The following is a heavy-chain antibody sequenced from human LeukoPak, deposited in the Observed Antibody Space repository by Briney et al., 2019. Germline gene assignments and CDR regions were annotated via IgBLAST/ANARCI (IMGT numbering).Heavy chain of an antibody. CDR2: INHSGST. V-gene: IGHV4-34*01. J-gene: IGHJ4*02. Sequence: SETLSLTCAVYGGSFSGYYWSWIRQPPGKGLEWIGEINHSGSTNYNPSLKSRVTISVDTSKNQFSLKLSSVTAADTAVYYCARLYYFDGSGYYPYYFNFWGQGTLVTVSS. CDR1: GGSFSGYY. CDR3: ARLYYFDGSGYYPYYFNF. D-gene: IGHD3-22*01.